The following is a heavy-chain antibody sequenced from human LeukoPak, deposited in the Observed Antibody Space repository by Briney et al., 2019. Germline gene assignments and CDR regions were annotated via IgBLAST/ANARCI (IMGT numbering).Heavy chain of an antibody. CDR1: GFTFSSYA. J-gene: IGHJ4*02. CDR3: ARGRPTNEHFWSGYYMWERVTFDY. D-gene: IGHD3-3*02. Sequence: GGSLRLSCAASGFTFSSYAMSWVRQAPGKGLEWVSAISGSGGSTYYADSVKGRFTISRDNSKNTLYLQMNSLRAEDTAVYYCARGRPTNEHFWSGYYMWERVTFDYWGQGTLVTVSS. V-gene: IGHV3-23*01. CDR2: ISGSGGST.